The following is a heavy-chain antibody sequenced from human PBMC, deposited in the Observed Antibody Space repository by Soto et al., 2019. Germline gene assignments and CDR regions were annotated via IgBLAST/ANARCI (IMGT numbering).Heavy chain of an antibody. Sequence: PGGSLRLSCAASGFTFSSYGMHWVRQAPGKGLEWVAVIWYDGSNKYYADSVKGRFTISRDNSKNTLYLQMNSLRAEDTAVYYCAKGERFLEWYSPGYYYYMDVWGKGTTVTVSS. J-gene: IGHJ6*03. D-gene: IGHD3-3*01. CDR3: AKGERFLEWYSPGYYYYMDV. V-gene: IGHV3-33*06. CDR2: IWYDGSNK. CDR1: GFTFSSYG.